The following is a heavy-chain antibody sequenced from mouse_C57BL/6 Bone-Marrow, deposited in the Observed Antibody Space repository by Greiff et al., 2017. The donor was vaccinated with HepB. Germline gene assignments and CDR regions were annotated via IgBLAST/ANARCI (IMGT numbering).Heavy chain of an antibody. J-gene: IGHJ4*01. V-gene: IGHV1-69*01. CDR1: GYTFTSYW. CDR3: ARREIYYGPYYYARDY. Sequence: QVQLQQPGAELVMPGASVKLSCKASGYTFTSYWMHWVKQRPGQGLEWIGEIDPSDSYTNYNQKFKGKSTLTVDKSSSTAYMQLSSLTSEDSAVYYCARREIYYGPYYYARDYWGQGTSVTVSS. CDR2: IDPSDSYT. D-gene: IGHD2-1*01.